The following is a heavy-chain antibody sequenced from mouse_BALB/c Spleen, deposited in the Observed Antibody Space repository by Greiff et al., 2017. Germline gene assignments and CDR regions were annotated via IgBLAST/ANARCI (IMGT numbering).Heavy chain of an antibody. CDR1: GFSLSGYG. V-gene: IGHV2-6-7*01. CDR3: ARFITTATGAMDY. Sequence: QVQLQQSGPGLVAPSQSLSITCTVSGFSLSGYGVNWVRQPPGKGLEWLGMIWGDGSTDYNSALKSRLSISKDNSKSQVFLKMNSLQTDDTARYYCARFITTATGAMDYWGQGTSVTVSS. CDR2: IWGDGST. D-gene: IGHD1-2*01. J-gene: IGHJ4*01.